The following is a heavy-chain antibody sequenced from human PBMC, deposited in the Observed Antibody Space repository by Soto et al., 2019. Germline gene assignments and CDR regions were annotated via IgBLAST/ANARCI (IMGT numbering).Heavy chain of an antibody. D-gene: IGHD3-9*01. CDR1: GYXFTAYG. J-gene: IGHJ4*02. V-gene: IGHV1-18*01. CDR3: ARELNTDPTAYYSFAY. Sequence: QVQLVXXXPEVTMPGASVKVSCKTSGYXFTAYGLAWLRQAPGQRPEWLGWVGTANANTNYAEKFQGRVTMTSDRSTTTTYMELRSLRSDDTAVYYCARELNTDPTAYYSFAYWGQGTLVTVS. CDR2: VGTANANT.